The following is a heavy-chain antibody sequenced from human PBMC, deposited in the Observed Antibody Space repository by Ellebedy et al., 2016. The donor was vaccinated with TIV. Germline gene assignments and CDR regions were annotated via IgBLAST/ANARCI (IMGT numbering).Heavy chain of an antibody. Sequence: GESLKISCAASGFTYSSYGMHWVRQAPGKGLEWVTVISYDGSNKYYADSVKGRFNISRDNSKNTLYLQMNSQRAKDTAVYYCAKMGAYGIGYDAFDIWGQGTMVIVSS. CDR3: AKMGAYGIGYDAFDI. J-gene: IGHJ3*02. CDR2: ISYDGSNK. CDR1: GFTYSSYG. V-gene: IGHV3-30*18. D-gene: IGHD3-16*01.